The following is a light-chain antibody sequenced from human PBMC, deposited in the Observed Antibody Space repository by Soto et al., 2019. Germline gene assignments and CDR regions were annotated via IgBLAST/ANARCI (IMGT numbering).Light chain of an antibody. CDR1: SSDVGGYNY. J-gene: IGLJ2*01. CDR3: SSYTSSTTRI. Sequence: QSALTQPASVSGSPGQSITISCSGTSSDVGGYNYVSWYQQHPGKAPKLMMYEVSNRPSGVSDRFSGSKSGNTASLTISGLQDEDEADYFCSSYTSSTTRIFGGGTKLTVL. CDR2: EVS. V-gene: IGLV2-14*01.